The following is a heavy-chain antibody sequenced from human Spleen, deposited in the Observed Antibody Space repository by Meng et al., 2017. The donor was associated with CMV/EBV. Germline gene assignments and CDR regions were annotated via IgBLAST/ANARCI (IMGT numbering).Heavy chain of an antibody. D-gene: IGHD2-2*02. CDR1: GYTFTGYY. CDR2: INPNSGGT. Sequence: ASVKVSCKASGYTFTGYYMHWVRQAPGQGLEWMGWINPNSGGTNYAQKFQGRVTMTRDTSISTAYMELSRLRSDDTAVYYCARGLPPAAIWFYYYYGMDVWGQGTTVTVSS. J-gene: IGHJ6*02. CDR3: ARGLPPAAIWFYYYYGMDV. V-gene: IGHV1-2*02.